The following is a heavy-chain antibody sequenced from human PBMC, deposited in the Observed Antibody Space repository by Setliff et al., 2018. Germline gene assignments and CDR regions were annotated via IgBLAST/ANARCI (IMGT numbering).Heavy chain of an antibody. J-gene: IGHJ4*02. V-gene: IGHV1-69*06. Sequence: VASVKVSCKASGDTFSTYALSWVRQAPGQGLEWMGGIIPLLETAKYAQKFQGRVTITADKSTNTGYMELSSLRSEDTAIYYCAKSPVRFGIDVVIPSYFDSWGPGTLVTVSS. D-gene: IGHD3-16*02. CDR1: GDTFSTYA. CDR2: IIPLLETA. CDR3: AKSPVRFGIDVVIPSYFDS.